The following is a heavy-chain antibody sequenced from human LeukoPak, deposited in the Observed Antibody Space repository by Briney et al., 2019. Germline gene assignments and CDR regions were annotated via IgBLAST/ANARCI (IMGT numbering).Heavy chain of an antibody. J-gene: IGHJ4*02. CDR1: GGSISSGGYY. CDR3: ATQQGGNPAY. D-gene: IGHD1-14*01. CDR2: IYYSGST. V-gene: IGHV4-61*08. Sequence: SQTLSLTCTVSGGSISSGGYYWSWIRQPPGKGLEWIGYIYYSGSTNYNPSLKSRVTISVDTSKKQFFLRLSSVTAADTAVYYCATQQGGNPAYWGQGTLVTVSS.